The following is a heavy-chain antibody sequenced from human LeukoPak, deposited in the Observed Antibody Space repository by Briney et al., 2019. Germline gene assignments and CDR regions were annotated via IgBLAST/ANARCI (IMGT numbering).Heavy chain of an antibody. J-gene: IGHJ4*03. CDR3: ARHRGGYYRSAFDF. CDR2: IIYSGAT. CDR1: GDSISCTLHY. Sequence: SETLSLTCSVSGDSISCTLHYWGWIRQPPGKGPEWIGSIIYSGATYYNPSLQSRVTISTDTSKNQFSLTLNSVTAADTANYYCARHRGGYYRSAFDFWGQGSLVTVSS. D-gene: IGHD3-3*01. V-gene: IGHV4-39*01.